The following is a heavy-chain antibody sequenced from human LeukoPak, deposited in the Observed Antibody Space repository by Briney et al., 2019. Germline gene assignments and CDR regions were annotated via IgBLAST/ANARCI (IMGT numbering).Heavy chain of an antibody. Sequence: GGSLRLSCAASGFTVSSNYMSWVRQAPGKGLEWVSVIYSGGSTYYADSVKGRFTISRDNSKNTLYLQMNSLRAEDTAVYYCARQLRYCTNGVCSRTRYNWFDPWGQGTLVTVSS. CDR2: IYSGGST. J-gene: IGHJ5*02. CDR1: GFTVSSNY. V-gene: IGHV3-66*04. CDR3: ARQLRYCTNGVCSRTRYNWFDP. D-gene: IGHD2-8*01.